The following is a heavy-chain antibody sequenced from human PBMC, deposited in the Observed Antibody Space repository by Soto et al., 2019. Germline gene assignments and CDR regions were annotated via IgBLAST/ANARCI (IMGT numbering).Heavy chain of an antibody. D-gene: IGHD2-21*02. CDR2: INHRGSA. CDR1: GASVSSTYW. Sequence: SETLSLTCAVSGASVSSTYWWSWVRQPPGKGPEWIGEINHRGSANYNPSLRSRVTMSVDTSKNQFSLKLSSVTAADTAVYYCARVPAGGNSDYFDYWGQGTLVTVSS. J-gene: IGHJ4*02. V-gene: IGHV4-4*02. CDR3: ARVPAGGNSDYFDY.